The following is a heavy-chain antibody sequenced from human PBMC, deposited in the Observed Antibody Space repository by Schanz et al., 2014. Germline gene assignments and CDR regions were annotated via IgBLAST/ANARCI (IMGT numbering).Heavy chain of an antibody. CDR1: GFTFSSYA. CDR3: ARDYGSWAIDY. Sequence: EVQLLESGGGLVQPGGSLRLSCAASGFTFSSYAMSWVRQAPGKGPEWISYTGPYGKTIYYADSVKGRFTLYRDNAKDSLFLQMDSLRADDTAVYYCARDYGSWAIDYWGRGTLXSVSS. CDR2: TGPYGKTI. V-gene: IGHV3-48*01. J-gene: IGHJ4*02. D-gene: IGHD6-13*01.